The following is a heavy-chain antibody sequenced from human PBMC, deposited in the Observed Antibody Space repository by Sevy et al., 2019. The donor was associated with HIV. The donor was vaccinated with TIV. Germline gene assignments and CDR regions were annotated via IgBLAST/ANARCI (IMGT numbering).Heavy chain of an antibody. Sequence: ASVKVSCKASGYPFIDYYMHWVRQAPGQGLEWMGWINPNSGGTDFAQRFQGRVTLTRDTSITTAYMELSRLTSDDTARYCGAKSGSSSSSQDHWGQGTLVTVSS. CDR2: INPNSGGT. V-gene: IGHV1-2*02. D-gene: IGHD6-13*01. CDR1: GYPFIDYY. CDR3: AKSGSSSSSQDH. J-gene: IGHJ4*02.